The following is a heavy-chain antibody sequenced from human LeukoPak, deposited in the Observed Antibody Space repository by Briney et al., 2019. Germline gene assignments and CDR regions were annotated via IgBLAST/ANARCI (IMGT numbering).Heavy chain of an antibody. CDR2: ISSSGSTI. V-gene: IGHV3-48*03. CDR3: AREDFRDDAFDI. J-gene: IGHJ3*02. Sequence: GGSLRLSCAASGFTFSSYEMNWVRQAPGKGLEWVSYISSSGSTIYYADSVKGRFTISRDNAKNSLYLQMNSLRAEDTAVYYCAREDFRDDAFDIWGQGTMVTVSS. CDR1: GFTFSSYE. D-gene: IGHD3-3*01.